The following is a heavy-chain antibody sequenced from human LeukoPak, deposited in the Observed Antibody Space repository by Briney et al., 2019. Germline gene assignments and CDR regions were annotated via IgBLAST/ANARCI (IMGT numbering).Heavy chain of an antibody. CDR1: GYTFTSYG. D-gene: IGHD1-1*01. Sequence: ASVKVSCKASGYTFTSYGISWVRQAPGQGVEWMGWISAYNGNTNYAQKLQGRVTMTTDTSTSTAYMELRSLRSDDTAVYYCARDRVEMGTNDAFDIWGQGTMVTVSS. CDR3: ARDRVEMGTNDAFDI. V-gene: IGHV1-18*01. CDR2: ISAYNGNT. J-gene: IGHJ3*02.